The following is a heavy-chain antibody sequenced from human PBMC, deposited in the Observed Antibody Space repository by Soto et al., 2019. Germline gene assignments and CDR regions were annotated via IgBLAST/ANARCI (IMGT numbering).Heavy chain of an antibody. CDR2: IYYSGST. D-gene: IGHD3-22*01. CDR3: ARCDVITNNWFDP. Sequence: QVQLQESGPGLVKPSQTLSLTCTVSGGPISSGGYYWSWIRQHPGKGREWIGYIYYSGSTYYNPALKSRVTISVDTSKNQFSLKLSSVTAADTAVYYCARCDVITNNWFDPWGQGTLVTVSS. V-gene: IGHV4-31*03. CDR1: GGPISSGGYY. J-gene: IGHJ5*02.